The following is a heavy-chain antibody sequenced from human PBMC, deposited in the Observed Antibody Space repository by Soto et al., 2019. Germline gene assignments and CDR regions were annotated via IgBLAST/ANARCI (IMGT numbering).Heavy chain of an antibody. V-gene: IGHV4-39*01. Sequence: LSLTCTVSGGSISSSSYYWGWIRQPPGRGLEWIGSIYYSGSTYYNPSLKSRVTISVDTSKNQFSLKLSSVTAADTAVYYCARHVPRDCTHGVCYLWWFDPWGQGTLVTV. J-gene: IGHJ5*02. CDR3: ARHVPRDCTHGVCYLWWFDP. CDR1: GGSISSSSYY. D-gene: IGHD2-8*01. CDR2: IYYSGST.